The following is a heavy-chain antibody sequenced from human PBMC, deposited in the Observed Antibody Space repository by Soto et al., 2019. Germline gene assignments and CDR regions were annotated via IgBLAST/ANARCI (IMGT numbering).Heavy chain of an antibody. D-gene: IGHD5-12*01. J-gene: IGHJ4*02. CDR2: ISGSGGST. CDR1: GFTFSSYA. CDR3: AKLVAAIQNFDY. V-gene: IGHV3-23*01. Sequence: PGGSLRLSCAASGFTFSSYAMSWVRQAPGKGLEWVSAISGSGGSTYYADSVKGRFTISRDNSKNTLYLQTNSLRAADTAVYYCAKLVAAIQNFDYWGQGTLVTVSS.